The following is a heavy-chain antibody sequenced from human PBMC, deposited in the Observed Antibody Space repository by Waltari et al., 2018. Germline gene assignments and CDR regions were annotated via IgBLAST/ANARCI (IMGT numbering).Heavy chain of an antibody. Sequence: QLVESGGGLVQPGGSLRLCCSASGLGVSKSAMHWVRQAPGKGLEYVSTISSNGGNTYYADSVKDRFTISRDNSKNSLYLQMSNLRPEDTALYYCVKGKEVAGNDSWGQGAPVTVSS. J-gene: IGHJ4*02. D-gene: IGHD6-19*01. CDR3: VKGKEVAGNDS. V-gene: IGHV3-64D*08. CDR1: GLGVSKSA. CDR2: ISSNGGNT.